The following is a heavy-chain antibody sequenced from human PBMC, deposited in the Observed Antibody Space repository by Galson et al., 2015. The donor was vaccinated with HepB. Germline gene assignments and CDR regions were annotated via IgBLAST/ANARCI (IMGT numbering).Heavy chain of an antibody. V-gene: IGHV1-69*02. CDR1: GGTFSSYT. J-gene: IGHJ4*02. Sequence: SVKVSCKASGGTFSSYTISWVRQAPGQGLEWMGRIIPILGIANYAQKFQGRVTITADKSTSTAYMELSSLRSEDTAVYYCARGHSPAREPPFGYWGQGTLATVSS. CDR3: ARGHSPAREPPFGY. CDR2: IIPILGIA.